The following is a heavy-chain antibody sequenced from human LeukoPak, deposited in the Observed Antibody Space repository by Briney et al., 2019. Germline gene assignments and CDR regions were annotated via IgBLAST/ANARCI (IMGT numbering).Heavy chain of an antibody. J-gene: IGHJ4*02. CDR1: GYTFTSYY. Sequence: ASVKVSCKASGYTFTSYYMHWVRQAPGQGLEWMGIINPSGGSTSYAQKFQGRVTMTRDMSTSTVYMELSSLRSEDTAVYYCATYYYGSGSSGYSSGSPESHFDYWGQGTLVTVSS. D-gene: IGHD3-10*01. V-gene: IGHV1-46*01. CDR2: INPSGGST. CDR3: ATYYYGSGSSGYSSGSPESHFDY.